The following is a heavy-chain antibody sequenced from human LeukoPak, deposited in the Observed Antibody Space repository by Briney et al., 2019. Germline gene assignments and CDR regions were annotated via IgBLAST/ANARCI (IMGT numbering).Heavy chain of an antibody. CDR3: ARTSRHFYGSGTNLTPWPADMDV. CDR1: GGSITSYY. CDR2: IYYSGST. J-gene: IGHJ6*02. V-gene: IGHV4-59*01. Sequence: SETLSLTCTVSGGSITSYYWTWIRQPPGKGREWIEYIYYSGSTHYNPSLNSRVTISMDTSKNHFSLKLSSVTAADTAIYYCARTSRHFYGSGTNLTPWPADMDVWGQGTKVTVSS. D-gene: IGHD3-10*01.